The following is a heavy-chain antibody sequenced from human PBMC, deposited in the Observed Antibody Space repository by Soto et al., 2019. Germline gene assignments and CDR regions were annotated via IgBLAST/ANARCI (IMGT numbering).Heavy chain of an antibody. D-gene: IGHD6-19*01. Sequence: QVQLVQSGAEVKKPGSSVKVSCKASGGTFSSYTISWVRQAPGQGLEWMGRIIPILGIANYAQKFQGRVMITADKSTSTAYMELSSLRSEDTDVYYCAREYSSGWYFSSQLGYWGQGTLVTVSS. CDR2: IIPILGIA. CDR1: GGTFSSYT. CDR3: AREYSSGWYFSSQLGY. V-gene: IGHV1-69*08. J-gene: IGHJ4*02.